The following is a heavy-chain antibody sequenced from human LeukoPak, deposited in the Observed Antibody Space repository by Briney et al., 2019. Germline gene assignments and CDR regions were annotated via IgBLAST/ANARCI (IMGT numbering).Heavy chain of an antibody. J-gene: IGHJ5*02. CDR1: GGSFSSYY. V-gene: IGHV4-59*10. Sequence: ASETLSLTCGVYGGSFSSYYWSWIRQPAGKGLEWIGRIYTSGSTNYNPSLKSRVTMSVDTSKNQFSLKLSSVTAADTAVYYCARTPRDCSSTSCYFWFDPWGQGTLVTVSS. CDR3: ARTPRDCSSTSCYFWFDP. CDR2: IYTSGST. D-gene: IGHD2-2*01.